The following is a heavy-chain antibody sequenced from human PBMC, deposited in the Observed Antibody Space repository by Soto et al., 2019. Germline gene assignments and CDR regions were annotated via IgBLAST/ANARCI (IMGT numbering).Heavy chain of an antibody. CDR2: INPDSGGT. Sequence: ASVKVSCKTSGYTFTNYYMHWVRQAPGQGLDCMGCINPDSGGTMFAQKFQGRVTMTRDTSISTVYMELTSLSSDDTAVYYCARGSSCKSNWFDLWGQGNLVT. CDR3: ARGSSCKSNWFDL. D-gene: IGHD6-13*01. V-gene: IGHV1-2*02. J-gene: IGHJ5*02. CDR1: GYTFTNYY.